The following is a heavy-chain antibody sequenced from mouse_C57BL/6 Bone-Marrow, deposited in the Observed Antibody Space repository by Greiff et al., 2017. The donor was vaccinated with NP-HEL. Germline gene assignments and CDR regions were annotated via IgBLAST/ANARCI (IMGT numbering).Heavy chain of an antibody. V-gene: IGHV1-69*01. D-gene: IGHD2-4*01. CDR1: GYTFTSYW. J-gene: IGHJ4*01. Sequence: QVQLQQPGAELVMPGASVKLSCKASGYTFTSYWMHWVKQRPGQGLEWIGEIDPSDSYTNYNQKFKGKSTLTVDKSSSTAYMQLSSLTSEDSAVYYWARERVYYDYDDPFWAMDYWGQGTSVTVSA. CDR3: ARERVYYDYDDPFWAMDY. CDR2: IDPSDSYT.